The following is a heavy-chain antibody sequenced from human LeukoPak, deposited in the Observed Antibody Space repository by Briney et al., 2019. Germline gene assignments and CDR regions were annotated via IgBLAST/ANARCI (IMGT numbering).Heavy chain of an antibody. CDR2: ISGSGGSI. Sequence: GGALGLSSAASGFTFSSYAMSWVRQAPGKGLEWVSCISGSGGSIYYADSVKGRFTISRDNSKNTLYLQMNSLRAEDTAIYYCAKEAVAAAGPFDHWGQGTLVTVSS. V-gene: IGHV3-23*01. CDR3: AKEAVAAAGPFDH. CDR1: GFTFSSYA. D-gene: IGHD6-13*01. J-gene: IGHJ4*02.